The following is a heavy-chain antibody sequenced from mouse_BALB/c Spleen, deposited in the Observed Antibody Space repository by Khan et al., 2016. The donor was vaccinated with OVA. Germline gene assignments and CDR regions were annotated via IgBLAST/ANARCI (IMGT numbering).Heavy chain of an antibody. CDR3: ACELRGFAY. Sequence: EVQLQESGPSLVKPSQTLSLTCSATGDSIISGYWNWIRKFPGNKLEYMGYISYSGNTYYNPSLKSRISITRDTSKNQYYLQLNSVTTEDTATYYCACELRGFAYWGQGTLVTVSA. CDR1: GDSIISGY. V-gene: IGHV3-8*02. D-gene: IGHD1-1*01. J-gene: IGHJ3*01. CDR2: ISYSGNT.